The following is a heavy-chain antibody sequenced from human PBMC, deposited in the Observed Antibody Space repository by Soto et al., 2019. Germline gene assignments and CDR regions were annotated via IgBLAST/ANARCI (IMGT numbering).Heavy chain of an antibody. V-gene: IGHV3-33*01. CDR2: IWYDGSNK. D-gene: IGHD3-22*01. J-gene: IGHJ4*02. CDR1: GFTFSSYG. CDR3: ARHYYDRSGYATSLDY. Sequence: QVQLVESGGGVVQPGRSLRLSCAASGFTFSSYGMHWVRQAPRKGLEWVAAIWYDGSNKYYADSVKGRVTISRDNSKNTLFLQMNSLRAEDTAVYYCARHYYDRSGYATSLDYWGQGTLVTVSS.